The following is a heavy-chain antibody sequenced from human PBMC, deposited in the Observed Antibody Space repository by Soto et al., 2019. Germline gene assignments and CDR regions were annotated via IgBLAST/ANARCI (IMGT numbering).Heavy chain of an antibody. J-gene: IGHJ6*02. V-gene: IGHV1-24*01. Sequence: ASVKVSCKVSGYTLTELSMHWVRQAPGKGLEWMGGFDPEDGETIYAQKFQGRVTMTADTSTSTAYMELRSLRSDDTAVYYCARDKYSNYDFWSGPNYYYNGMDVWGQGTTVTVSS. CDR2: FDPEDGET. D-gene: IGHD3-3*01. CDR3: ARDKYSNYDFWSGPNYYYNGMDV. CDR1: GYTLTELS.